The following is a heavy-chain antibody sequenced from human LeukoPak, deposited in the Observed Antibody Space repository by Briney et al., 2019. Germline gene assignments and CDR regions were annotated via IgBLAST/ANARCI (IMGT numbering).Heavy chain of an antibody. CDR1: GYTFTGYY. Sequence: GASVKVSCKASGYTFTGYYMHWVRQAPGQGLEWMGWINPNSGVTNYAQKFQGRVTMTRDTSISTAYMELSRLRSDDTAVYYCARFKSPPWYGMDVWGQGTTVTVSS. J-gene: IGHJ6*02. V-gene: IGHV1-2*02. CDR2: INPNSGVT. CDR3: ARFKSPPWYGMDV.